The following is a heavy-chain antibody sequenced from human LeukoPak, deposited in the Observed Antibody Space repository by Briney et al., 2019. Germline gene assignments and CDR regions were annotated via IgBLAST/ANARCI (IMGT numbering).Heavy chain of an antibody. CDR1: GFTFSSYA. CDR3: ARDTYSGSYLFDY. D-gene: IGHD1-26*01. V-gene: IGHV3-30*01. CDR2: ISYDGSNK. J-gene: IGHJ4*02. Sequence: PGWSLRLSCAASGFTFSSYAMHWVRQAPGKGLEWVAVISYDGSNKYYADSVKGRFTISRDNSKNTLYLQMNSLRAEDTAVYYCARDTYSGSYLFDYWGQGTLVTVSS.